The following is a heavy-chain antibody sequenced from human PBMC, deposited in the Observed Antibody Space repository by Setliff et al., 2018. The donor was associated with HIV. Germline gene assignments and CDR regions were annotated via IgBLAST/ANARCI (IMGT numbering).Heavy chain of an antibody. Sequence: SETLSLTCTVSGDSISSDFYWGWIRQPPGKGLEWIASIYHSGNTYYMPSLQSRVTISVDMSKNQFSLKLNSVTAADTAVYYCARGEACGGGCHYSFELWGRGTMVTVSS. CDR2: IYHSGNT. CDR1: GDSISSDFY. V-gene: IGHV4-38-2*02. J-gene: IGHJ3*01. D-gene: IGHD2-21*02. CDR3: ARGEACGGGCHYSFEL.